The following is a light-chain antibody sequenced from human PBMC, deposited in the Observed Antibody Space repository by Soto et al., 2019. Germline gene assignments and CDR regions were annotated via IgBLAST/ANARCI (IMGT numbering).Light chain of an antibody. CDR1: QSISSY. CDR2: AAS. Sequence: DIQMTQSPSSLSASVGDRVTITCRASQSISSYLHWYQHKPGKAPRLLIYAASSLQSGVPSRFSGSGSGTDFPLTISSLRPEDFATYFCQQSYSTPDTFGQGTKLEIK. CDR3: QQSYSTPDT. J-gene: IGKJ2*01. V-gene: IGKV1-39*01.